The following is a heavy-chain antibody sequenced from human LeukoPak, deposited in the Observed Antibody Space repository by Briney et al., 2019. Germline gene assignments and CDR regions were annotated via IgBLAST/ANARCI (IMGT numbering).Heavy chain of an antibody. J-gene: IGHJ4*02. CDR2: IYYSGST. D-gene: IGHD1-26*01. Sequence: PSETLSLTCTVSGGSISSGGYYWSWIRQHPGKGLEWIGYIYYSGSTYYNPSLKSRVTISVDTSKNQFSLKLSSVTAADTAVYYCARRLSGSYFRIDYWGQGTLVTVSS. CDR3: ARRLSGSYFRIDY. CDR1: GGSISSGGYY. V-gene: IGHV4-31*03.